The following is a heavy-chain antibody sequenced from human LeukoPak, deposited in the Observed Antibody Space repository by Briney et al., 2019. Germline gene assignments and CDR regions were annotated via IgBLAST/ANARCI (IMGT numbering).Heavy chain of an antibody. Sequence: PGGSLRLSCAASGFTFSSYAMSWVRQAPGKGLEWVSAISRSGGSPHYADSVEGRFTVSRDDAKNTLYLQMNGLRAEDTAVYHCAKDLEQWLAGFFDSWGQGTPVAVSS. V-gene: IGHV3-23*01. CDR3: AKDLEQWLAGFFDS. D-gene: IGHD6-19*01. CDR2: ISRSGGSP. J-gene: IGHJ4*02. CDR1: GFTFSSYA.